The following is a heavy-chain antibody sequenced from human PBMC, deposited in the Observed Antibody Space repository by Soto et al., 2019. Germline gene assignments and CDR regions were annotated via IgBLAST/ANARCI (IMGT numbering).Heavy chain of an antibody. J-gene: IGHJ5*02. CDR1: GFTFSTHA. CDR3: AKDFEWLAKILDL. D-gene: IGHD6-19*01. CDR2: VIYDGSVT. V-gene: IGHV3-30*18. Sequence: QVQLVESGGGVVQPGASLRLSCEASGFTFSTHAMHWVRQAPGRGLEWVAVVIYDGSVTYYAASVKGRFIVSRDNSKNTVYLQMNSLRVEDTAVYYCAKDFEWLAKILDLWGQGTLVTVSS.